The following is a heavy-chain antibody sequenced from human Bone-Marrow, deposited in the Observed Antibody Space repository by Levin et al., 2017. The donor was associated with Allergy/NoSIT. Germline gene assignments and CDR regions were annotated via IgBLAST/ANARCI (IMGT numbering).Heavy chain of an antibody. Sequence: GGSLRLSCAASGFTFSDYYMSWIRQAPGKGLEWVSYISSSGSTIYYADSVKGRFTISRDNAKNSLYLQMNSLRAEDTAVYYCARPQTGDCISTSCRSYDDGMDGWGQGTTVTVSS. V-gene: IGHV3-11*01. CDR2: ISSSGSTI. J-gene: IGHJ6*02. D-gene: IGHD2-2*01. CDR1: GFTFSDYY. CDR3: ARPQTGDCISTSCRSYDDGMDG.